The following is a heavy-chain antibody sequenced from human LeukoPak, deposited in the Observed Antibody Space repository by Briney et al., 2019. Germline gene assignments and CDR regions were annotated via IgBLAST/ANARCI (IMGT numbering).Heavy chain of an antibody. Sequence: GGSLRLSCAASGLTFNSYWMTWVRQAPGKGLEWVANIKQDGSEKYYVDSVKGRFTIARDNAMNSLYLQMNSLRAEGTAVYFCARGRPHGNDYWGQGTLVTVSS. CDR1: GLTFNSYW. V-gene: IGHV3-7*03. CDR2: IKQDGSEK. CDR3: ARGRPHGNDY. D-gene: IGHD4-23*01. J-gene: IGHJ4*02.